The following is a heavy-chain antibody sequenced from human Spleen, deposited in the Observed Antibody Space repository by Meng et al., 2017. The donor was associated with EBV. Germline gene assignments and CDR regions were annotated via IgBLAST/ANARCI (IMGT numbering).Heavy chain of an antibody. D-gene: IGHD3-22*01. CDR2: INDSLRT. Sequence: PSATMSLSCNSSGETFSDYYFTGVRQAPGKGLEWIGEINDSLRTTYNPYIYRRIPITTDTSRTHFSLTLNSVITADTAVYYCLRGAYNSDILLFDYWGQGALVTVSS. CDR1: GETFSDYY. V-gene: IGHV4-34*01. CDR3: LRGAYNSDILLFDY. J-gene: IGHJ4*02.